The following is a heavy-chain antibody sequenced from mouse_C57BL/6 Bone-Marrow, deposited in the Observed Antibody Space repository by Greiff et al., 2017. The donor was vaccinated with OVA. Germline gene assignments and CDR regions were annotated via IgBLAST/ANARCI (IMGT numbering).Heavy chain of an antibody. Sequence: EVKVEESGGGLVQPGGSMKLSCVASGFTFSNYWMNWVRQSPEKGLEWVAQIRLKSDNYATHYAESVKGRFTISRDDSKSSVYLQMNNLRAEDTGIYYCTGAYYGVDYWGQGTTLTVSS. J-gene: IGHJ2*01. CDR3: TGAYYGVDY. CDR1: GFTFSNYW. D-gene: IGHD1-1*01. CDR2: IRLKSDNYAT. V-gene: IGHV6-3*01.